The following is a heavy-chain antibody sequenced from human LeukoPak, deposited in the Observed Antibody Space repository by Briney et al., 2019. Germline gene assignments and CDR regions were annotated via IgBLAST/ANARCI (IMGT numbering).Heavy chain of an antibody. CDR3: ARPYYYDSSGYYSFDY. J-gene: IGHJ4*02. D-gene: IGHD3-22*01. CDR2: IPYDGSNK. V-gene: IGHV3-30-3*01. Sequence: PGGSLRLSCAASGFTFSSYAMHWVRQAPGKGLEWVAVIPYDGSNKYYADSVKGRFTISRDNSKNTLYLQMNSLRAEDTAVYYCARPYYYDSSGYYSFDYWGQGTLVTVSS. CDR1: GFTFSSYA.